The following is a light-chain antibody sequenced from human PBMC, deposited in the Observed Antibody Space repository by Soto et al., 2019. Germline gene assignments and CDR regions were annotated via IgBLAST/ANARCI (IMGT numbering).Light chain of an antibody. CDR1: QNIDSW. CDR3: QQYRSYSAGT. Sequence: DIQMTQSPSTLSASVGDRVTITCRASQNIDSWLAWYQQKPGKTPNLLIYESSSLESGVPSRFSGSGSGTESTLTLSSLQPDDFATYYCQQYRSYSAGTFGQGTKVEIK. J-gene: IGKJ1*01. V-gene: IGKV1-5*03. CDR2: ESS.